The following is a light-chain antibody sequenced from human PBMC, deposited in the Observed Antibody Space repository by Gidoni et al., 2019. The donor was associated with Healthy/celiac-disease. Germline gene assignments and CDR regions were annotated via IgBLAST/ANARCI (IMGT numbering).Light chain of an antibody. J-gene: IGKJ1*01. V-gene: IGKV1-5*03. Sequence: DIQMTQSPSTLSASVGDRVTITWRASQSISSWLAWYQQKPGKAHKLLIYKASSLESGVPSRFSGSGSGTEFTITIRSLQPDDFATYYCQQYNSYSWTFGQGTKVEIK. CDR2: KAS. CDR1: QSISSW. CDR3: QQYNSYSWT.